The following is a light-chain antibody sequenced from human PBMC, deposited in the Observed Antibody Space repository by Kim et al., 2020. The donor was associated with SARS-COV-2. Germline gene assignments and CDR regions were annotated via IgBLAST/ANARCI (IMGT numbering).Light chain of an antibody. CDR2: GAS. CDR3: QQYGSSPPIT. CDR1: QPTPY. V-gene: IGKV3-20*01. J-gene: IGKJ5*01. Sequence: SPGERAALPCRASQPTPYLAWYQQRPGQALRLLIYGASSRAIGIPDRFSGSVSGTDFTLTISRLEPEDFGVYYCQQYGSSPPITFGQGTRLEIK.